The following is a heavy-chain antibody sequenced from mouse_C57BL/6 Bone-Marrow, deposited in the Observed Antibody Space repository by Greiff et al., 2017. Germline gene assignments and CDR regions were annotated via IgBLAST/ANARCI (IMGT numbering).Heavy chain of an antibody. CDR2: ISSGSSTI. CDR3: ARRVTTGAWFAY. CDR1: GFTFSDYY. Sequence: EVMLVESGGGLVQPGGSLKLSCAASGFTFSDYYMYWVRQTPEKGLEWVAYISSGSSTIYYAATVKGRFTISRDNAKNTLFLQMTSLRSEDTAMYYCARRVTTGAWFAYWGQGTLVTVSA. J-gene: IGHJ3*01. D-gene: IGHD2-2*01. V-gene: IGHV5-17*01.